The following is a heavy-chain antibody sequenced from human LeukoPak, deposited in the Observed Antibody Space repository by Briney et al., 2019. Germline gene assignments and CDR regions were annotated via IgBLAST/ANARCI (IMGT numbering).Heavy chain of an antibody. Sequence: ASVKVSCKASGYTFTGFYIHWLRQAPGQGLEWMGWINPNSGDANYAPKFQGRVTMTRDTSITTAYMELSSLSSDDTAVYYCARGHCGSATCQRNWFDPWGQGSLVTVSS. CDR2: INPNSGDA. D-gene: IGHD2-2*01. V-gene: IGHV1-2*02. CDR1: GYTFTGFY. CDR3: ARGHCGSATCQRNWFDP. J-gene: IGHJ5*02.